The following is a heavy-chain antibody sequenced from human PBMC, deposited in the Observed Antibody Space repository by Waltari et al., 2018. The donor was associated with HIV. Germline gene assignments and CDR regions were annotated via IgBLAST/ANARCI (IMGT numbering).Heavy chain of an antibody. V-gene: IGHV3-30*01. Sequence: QVQLVESGGGVVQPGRSLRLSCAASGFTFSSYAMHWVRQAPGKGLEWVAVISYDGSNKYYADSVKGRFTISRDNSKNTLYLQMNSLRAEDTAVYYCARDNTLYYGATPGYWGQGTLVTVSS. CDR2: ISYDGSNK. CDR3: ARDNTLYYGATPGY. J-gene: IGHJ4*02. D-gene: IGHD3-22*01. CDR1: GFTFSSYA.